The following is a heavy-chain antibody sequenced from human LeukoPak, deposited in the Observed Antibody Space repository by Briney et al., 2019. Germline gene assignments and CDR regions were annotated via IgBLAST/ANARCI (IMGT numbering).Heavy chain of an antibody. D-gene: IGHD6-13*01. Sequence: GGSLRLSCAASGFTFSGYSMNWVRQAPGKGLEWVSSISSSSSYIYYADSVKGRFTISRDNAKNSLYLQMNSLRAEDTAVYYCASPPQIIAAATTTDYWGQGTLVTVSS. CDR1: GFTFSGYS. V-gene: IGHV3-21*01. J-gene: IGHJ4*02. CDR2: ISSSSSYI. CDR3: ASPPQIIAAATTTDY.